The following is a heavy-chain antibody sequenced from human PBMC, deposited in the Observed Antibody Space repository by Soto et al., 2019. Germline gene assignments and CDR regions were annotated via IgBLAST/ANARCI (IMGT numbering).Heavy chain of an antibody. D-gene: IGHD6-19*01. J-gene: IGHJ1*01. Sequence: AETLSLTCVVSGGSITSYHWSWVRQFPGKGLEGISYTAYTGKTNYKPSLQSRVPISMDTSKNQLSLKLTSMTEADTAVYYCAGDMHAGCPHYFYXWGQGTQVTVSX. V-gene: IGHV4-59*01. CDR3: AGDMHAGCPHYFYX. CDR2: TAYTGKT. CDR1: GGSITSYH.